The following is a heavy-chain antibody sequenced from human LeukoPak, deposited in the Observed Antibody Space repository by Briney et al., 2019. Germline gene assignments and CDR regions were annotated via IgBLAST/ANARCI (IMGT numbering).Heavy chain of an antibody. CDR1: GYTFTSYG. D-gene: IGHD3-22*01. Sequence: GASVKVSCKASGYTFTSYGISWVRQAPGQGLEWMGWISAYNGNTNYAQKLQGRVTMTTDTSTSTAYMELRSLRSDDTAVYYCARVLSVIMIVVVSGVFDIWGQGTMVTVSS. V-gene: IGHV1-18*01. CDR3: ARVLSVIMIVVVSGVFDI. J-gene: IGHJ3*02. CDR2: ISAYNGNT.